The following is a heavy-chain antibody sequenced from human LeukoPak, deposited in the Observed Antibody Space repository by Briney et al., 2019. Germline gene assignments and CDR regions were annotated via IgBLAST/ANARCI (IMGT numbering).Heavy chain of an antibody. V-gene: IGHV4-61*02. CDR1: GGSISSGSYH. D-gene: IGHD3-3*01. J-gene: IGHJ4*02. CDR3: ARKALRAYYDPWGY. Sequence: SETLSLTCTVSGGSISSGSYHWSWIRQPAGKGLEWIGRIDTSGSSNYNPSLKSRVTISVDTSKNQFSLKLSSVTAADTAVYYCARKALRAYYDPWGYWGQGTLVTVSS. CDR2: IDTSGSS.